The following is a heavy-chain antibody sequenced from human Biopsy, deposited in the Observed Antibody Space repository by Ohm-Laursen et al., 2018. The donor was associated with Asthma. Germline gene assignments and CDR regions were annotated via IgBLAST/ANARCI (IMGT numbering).Heavy chain of an antibody. CDR2: IRWNSATI. V-gene: IGHV3-9*01. CDR1: GFKFDEYT. Sequence: SLRLSCTAPGFKFDEYTMHCVRQAPGKGLEWVSGIRWNSATIGYAASVEGRFTLSRDTDKNYVFLHMDSLRPEDTAFYYCAEGRSGWIITVSFDYWGQGILVPVSS. J-gene: IGHJ4*02. D-gene: IGHD1-14*01. CDR3: AEGRSGWIITVSFDY.